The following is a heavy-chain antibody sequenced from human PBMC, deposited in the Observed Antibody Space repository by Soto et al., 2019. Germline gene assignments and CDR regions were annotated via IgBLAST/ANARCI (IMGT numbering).Heavy chain of an antibody. CDR2: INTXGGSK. CDR3: ARGVYSSGWYYFDY. J-gene: IGHJ4*02. V-gene: IGHV1-46*03. Sequence: XSVKVSCKASGCTFTRYYMHWVRQAPGQGLEWMGIINTXGGSKXYAQKFKGRVXXTRDTSTXXVYMELRSLRSEDTAVYYCARGVYSSGWYYFDYWGQGTLVTVSS. D-gene: IGHD6-19*01. CDR1: GCTFTRYY.